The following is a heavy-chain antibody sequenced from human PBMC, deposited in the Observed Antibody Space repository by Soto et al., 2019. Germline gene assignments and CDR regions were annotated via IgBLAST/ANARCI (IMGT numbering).Heavy chain of an antibody. CDR2: IDPSDSCT. CDR3: ARGIYNSAVVFDY. J-gene: IGHJ4*02. CDR1: GYSFSTYW. Sequence: GESLKISCKGSGYSFSTYWISWVRQRPGKGLEWMGRIDPSDSCTKYNPSFRGHVTISADKSINTAYLEWSSLKASDTAIYYCARGIYNSAVVFDYWGQGSLVTVSS. V-gene: IGHV5-10-1*01. D-gene: IGHD3-22*01.